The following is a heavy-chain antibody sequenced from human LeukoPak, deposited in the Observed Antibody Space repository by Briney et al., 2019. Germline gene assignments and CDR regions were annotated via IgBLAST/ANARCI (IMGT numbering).Heavy chain of an antibody. CDR1: GGSISSYY. CDR3: ARWDDTYYFDY. J-gene: IGHJ4*02. CDR2: INHSGST. Sequence: PSETLSLTCTVSGGSISSYYWSWIRQPPGKGLEWIGEINHSGSTNYNPSLKSRVTISVDTSKNQFSLKLSSVTAADTAVYYCARWDDTYYFDYWGQGTLVTVSS. D-gene: IGHD3-22*01. V-gene: IGHV4-34*01.